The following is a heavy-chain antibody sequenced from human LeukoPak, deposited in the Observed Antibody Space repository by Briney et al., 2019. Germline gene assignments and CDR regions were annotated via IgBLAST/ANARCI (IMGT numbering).Heavy chain of an antibody. V-gene: IGHV3-74*01. Sequence: PGGSLRLSCAASGFTFSSYWMHWVRQGPGKGLVWVSHINSDGSITSYADSVKGRFTVSRDNAKNTLYLQMNSLRAEDTAVYYCARERDDYYFDYWGQGTLVTVSS. J-gene: IGHJ4*02. D-gene: IGHD3-3*01. CDR2: INSDGSIT. CDR3: ARERDDYYFDY. CDR1: GFTFSSYW.